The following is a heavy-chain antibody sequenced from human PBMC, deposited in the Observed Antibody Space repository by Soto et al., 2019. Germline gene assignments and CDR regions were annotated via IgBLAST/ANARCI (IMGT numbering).Heavy chain of an antibody. CDR1: GFTFSSYS. CDR3: ARESPYYDILTGYYPYYFDY. V-gene: IGHV3-21*01. Sequence: PGGSLRLSCAASGFTFSSYSMNWVRQAPGKGLEWVSSISSSSSYIYYADSVKGRFTISRDNAKNSLYLQMNSLRAEDTAVYYCARESPYYDILTGYYPYYFDYWGQGTMVTV. J-gene: IGHJ4*02. D-gene: IGHD3-9*01. CDR2: ISSSSSYI.